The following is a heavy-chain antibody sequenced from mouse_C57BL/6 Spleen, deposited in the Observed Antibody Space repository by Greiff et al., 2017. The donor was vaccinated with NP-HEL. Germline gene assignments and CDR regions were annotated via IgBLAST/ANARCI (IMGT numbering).Heavy chain of an antibody. D-gene: IGHD2-4*01. J-gene: IGHJ4*01. CDR1: GYTFPSYW. Sequence: QVQLQQSGAELAKPGASVKLSCKASGYTFPSYWMPWVKQRPGQGLEWIGYINPRGGYTKYNQKFKEKATLTADKSSSTAYMQLSSLTYEDSAVYYCARVDDYDNYAMDYWGQGTSVTVSS. V-gene: IGHV1-7*01. CDR3: ARVDDYDNYAMDY. CDR2: INPRGGYT.